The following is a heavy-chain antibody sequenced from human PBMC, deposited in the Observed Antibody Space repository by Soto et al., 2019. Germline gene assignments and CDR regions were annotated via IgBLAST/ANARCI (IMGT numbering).Heavy chain of an antibody. CDR3: GRHAKYYDFWSGYDPQYYFDY. CDR1: GYSFTSYW. CDR2: IDPSDSYT. D-gene: IGHD3-3*01. Sequence: PWESLKISCTGSGYSFTSYWISWVRQMPGKGLECRVRIDPSDSYTNYSPSFQGHVTISADKSISTAYLQWRRLKASDTAMYYCGRHAKYYDFWSGYDPQYYFDYWGQGTLVTVSS. V-gene: IGHV5-10-1*01. J-gene: IGHJ4*02.